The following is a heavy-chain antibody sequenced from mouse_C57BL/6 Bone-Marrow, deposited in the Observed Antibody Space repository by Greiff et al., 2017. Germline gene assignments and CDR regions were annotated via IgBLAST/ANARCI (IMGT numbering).Heavy chain of an antibody. V-gene: IGHV1-64*01. Sequence: QVQLQQPGAELVKPGASVKLSCKASGYTFTSYWMHWVKQRPGQGLEWIGMIPPNSGSTNYNEKFKSKATLTVDKSSSTADMQLSSLTSEDSAVYYCSRSPLITTVVATGGYYFDYWGQGTTLTVSS. D-gene: IGHD1-1*01. CDR1: GYTFTSYW. J-gene: IGHJ2*01. CDR2: IPPNSGST. CDR3: SRSPLITTVVATGGYYFDY.